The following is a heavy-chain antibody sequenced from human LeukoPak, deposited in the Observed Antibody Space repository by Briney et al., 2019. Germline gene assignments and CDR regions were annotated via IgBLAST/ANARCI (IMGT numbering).Heavy chain of an antibody. V-gene: IGHV3-15*01. J-gene: IGHJ4*02. CDR1: GFSFSNAW. D-gene: IGHD3-10*01. Sequence: GSLRLSLAASGFSFSNAWKSWVRQAPGKGPEWVGRIKSKTDGGTTDYAAPVKGRFTISRGDSENTLYLQMNSLKTEDTAVYYCTTDWVRGVRGHWGQGTLVTVSS. CDR2: IKSKTDGGTT. CDR3: TTDWVRGVRGH.